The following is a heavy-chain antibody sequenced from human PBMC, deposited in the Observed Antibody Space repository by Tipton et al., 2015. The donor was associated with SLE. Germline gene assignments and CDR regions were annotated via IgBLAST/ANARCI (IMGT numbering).Heavy chain of an antibody. CDR2: ISDGGGT. D-gene: IGHD6-13*01. CDR3: ARDVAAEFDS. J-gene: IGHJ4*02. Sequence: TLSLTCSVSGGSISSNYWIWIRQPPGKGLEWIGYISDGGGTNYNPSLKSRVTISVDTSKNQFSLKLSSVTAADTAVYYCARDVAAEFDSWGQGTLVTVSS. V-gene: IGHV4-59*12. CDR1: GGSISSNY.